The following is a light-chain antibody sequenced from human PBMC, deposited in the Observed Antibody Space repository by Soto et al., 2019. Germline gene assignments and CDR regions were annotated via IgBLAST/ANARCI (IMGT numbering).Light chain of an antibody. Sequence: EIVMTQSPATLSVSPGERATLSCRASQSVSSNLAWYQQKPGQAPMLLIYGASTRATGIPARFSGSGSRTEFTPTLRRLQPEYFAIYYCQHYNNWGTFGQGTKVEIK. CDR3: QHYNNWGT. V-gene: IGKV3-15*01. CDR2: GAS. J-gene: IGKJ1*01. CDR1: QSVSSN.